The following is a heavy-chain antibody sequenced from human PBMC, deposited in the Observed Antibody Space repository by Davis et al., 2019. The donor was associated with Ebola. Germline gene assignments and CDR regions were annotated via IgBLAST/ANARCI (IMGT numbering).Heavy chain of an antibody. J-gene: IGHJ4*02. V-gene: IGHV3-7*03. CDR2: IKQDGSEK. CDR1: GFTFTNAW. CDR3: AKPRPQEGAGWWNFDY. Sequence: GESLKISCAASGFTFTNAWMSWVRQAPGKGLEWVANIKQDGSEKYYVDSVKGRFTISRDNAKNSLYLQMNSLRAEDTAVYYCAKPRPQEGAGWWNFDYWGQGTLVTVSS. D-gene: IGHD2-15*01.